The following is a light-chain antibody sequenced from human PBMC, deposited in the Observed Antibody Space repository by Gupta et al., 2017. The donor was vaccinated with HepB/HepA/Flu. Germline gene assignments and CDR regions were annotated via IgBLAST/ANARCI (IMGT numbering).Light chain of an antibody. CDR3: QQYNNWPPWT. CDR2: GAS. J-gene: IGKJ1*01. V-gene: IGKV3-15*01. Sequence: EIVMTQSPATLSVSPGERATLSCRASQSVSSNLAWFQQNPGQAPRLLIYGASTRATGTPARFSGSGSGTEFTLTISSRQSEDFAVYYCQQYNNWPPWTFGQGTKVEIK. CDR1: QSVSSN.